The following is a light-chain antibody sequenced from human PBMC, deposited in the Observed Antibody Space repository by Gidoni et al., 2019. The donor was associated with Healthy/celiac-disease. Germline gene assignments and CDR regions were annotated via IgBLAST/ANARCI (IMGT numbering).Light chain of an antibody. J-gene: IGKJ4*01. CDR1: QGISSY. Sequence: AVRITQSPSSFSASTGDRVTITCRESQGISSYVAWYQQKPGKAPKLLIYAAYTVQSGVPSRFSGSGAGTDFTLTIRWLQYEDFATYYCQQYYSYPPLTFGGGTKVEIK. CDR2: AAY. V-gene: IGKV1-8*01. CDR3: QQYYSYPPLT.